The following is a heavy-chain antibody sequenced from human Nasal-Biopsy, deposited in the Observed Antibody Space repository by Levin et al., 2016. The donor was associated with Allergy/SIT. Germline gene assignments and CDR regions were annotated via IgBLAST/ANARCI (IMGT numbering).Heavy chain of an antibody. V-gene: IGHV4-39*01. J-gene: IGHJ4*02. CDR1: GDSISSSSYY. Sequence: SETLSLTCTVSGDSISSSSYYWGWIRQPPGKGLEWIGSIYYSGTTYYNPSLKSRVTISVDTSENQFSLKLSSVAAADTAVYYCTRHGGSTEGALGYWGQGTLVTVSS. CDR3: TRHGGSTEGALGY. CDR2: IYYSGTT. D-gene: IGHD1-26*01.